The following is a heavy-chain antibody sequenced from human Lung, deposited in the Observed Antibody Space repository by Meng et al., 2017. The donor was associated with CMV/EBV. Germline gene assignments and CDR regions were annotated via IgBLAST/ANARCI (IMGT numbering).Heavy chain of an antibody. Sequence: GESLKISCAASGFTFSSYSMNWVRQAPGKGLEWVSSISSSSSYIYYADSVKGRFTISRDNAKNSLYLQMNSLRAEDTAVYYCARATGCDYWGQGTLVTVSS. D-gene: IGHD4-11*01. CDR1: GFTFSSYS. CDR2: ISSSSSYI. J-gene: IGHJ4*02. V-gene: IGHV3-21*01. CDR3: ARATGCDY.